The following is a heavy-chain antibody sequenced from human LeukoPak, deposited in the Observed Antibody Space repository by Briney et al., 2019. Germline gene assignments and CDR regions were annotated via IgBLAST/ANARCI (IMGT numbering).Heavy chain of an antibody. D-gene: IGHD6-19*01. CDR1: GFTFSNAW. CDR2: IKSKTDGGTT. Sequence: GGSLRLSCAASGFTFSNAWMSWVRQAPGKGLEWVGRIKSKTDGGTTDYAAPVKGRFTISRDDSKNTLYLQMNSLRAEDTAVYYCAKDPGSGWPRFNAFDIWGQGTMVTVSS. CDR3: AKDPGSGWPRFNAFDI. V-gene: IGHV3-15*01. J-gene: IGHJ3*02.